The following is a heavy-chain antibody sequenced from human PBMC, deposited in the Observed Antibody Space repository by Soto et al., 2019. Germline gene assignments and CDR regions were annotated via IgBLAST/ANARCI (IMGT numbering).Heavy chain of an antibody. CDR2: IKNKANSYTT. CDR3: TRVRLGSSRSSDY. Sequence: EVQLVESGGGLVQPAGSLRLSCAASGFTFSDHYMDWVRQAPGKGLEWVGRIKNKANSYTTEYAAPVKGTFIISRDDSKNSVFLQMNRLKTDDTAVYYGTRVRLGSSRSSDYLGQGILVTVSS. J-gene: IGHJ4*02. D-gene: IGHD6-19*01. V-gene: IGHV3-72*01. CDR1: GFTFSDHY.